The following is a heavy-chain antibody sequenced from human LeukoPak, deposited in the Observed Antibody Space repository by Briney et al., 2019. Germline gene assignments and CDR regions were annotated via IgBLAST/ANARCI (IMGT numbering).Heavy chain of an antibody. Sequence: GGSLRLSCAASGFTFSTYSMNWVRQAPGKGLERVSSISSSSSYIFFADSVKGRFTISRDNAKNSLYLQMNSLRAEDTAVYYCARGLMGFDPWGQGTLVTVSS. CDR3: ARGLMGFDP. J-gene: IGHJ5*02. CDR1: GFTFSTYS. CDR2: ISSSSSYI. V-gene: IGHV3-21*01.